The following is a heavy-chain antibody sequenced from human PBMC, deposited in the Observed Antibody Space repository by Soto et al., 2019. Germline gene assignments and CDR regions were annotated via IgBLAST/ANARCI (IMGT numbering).Heavy chain of an antibody. D-gene: IGHD6-19*01. CDR1: GYTFTGYA. J-gene: IGHJ4*02. CDR2: INAGNGNT. V-gene: IGHV1-3*05. Sequence: QVQLVQSGAEEKKPGASVKVSCKASGYTFTGYAMHWVRQAPGQRLEWMGWINAGNGNTKYSQKFQGSVTITTDTSASTAYMELSSLRSEDTAVYYCARAVAVAADFDYWGQGTLVTVSS. CDR3: ARAVAVAADFDY.